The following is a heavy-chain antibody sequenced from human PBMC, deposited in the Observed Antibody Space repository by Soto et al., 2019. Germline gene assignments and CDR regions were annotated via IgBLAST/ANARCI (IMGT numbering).Heavy chain of an antibody. Sequence: QVQLVQSGAEVKTPGSSVKVSCKVSGGTFSGYAISWVRQAPGQGLEWMGGIIPLFGTTNTARKFQDRVTITEDASTTTAYMELSSLTDEDTAVFYCAREVDTTMARPSYHYFAMDVWGQGTTVTVSS. CDR2: IIPLFGTT. CDR3: AREVDTTMARPSYHYFAMDV. V-gene: IGHV1-69*01. D-gene: IGHD5-18*01. J-gene: IGHJ6*02. CDR1: GGTFSGYA.